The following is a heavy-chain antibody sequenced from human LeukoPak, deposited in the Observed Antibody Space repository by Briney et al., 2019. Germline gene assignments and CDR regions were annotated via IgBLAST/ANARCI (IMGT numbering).Heavy chain of an antibody. D-gene: IGHD3-22*01. CDR1: GYKFTSYG. J-gene: IGHJ4*02. V-gene: IGHV1-18*01. Sequence: ASGKVSCKASGYKFTSYGISWVRQAPGQGLEWMGWITAYNGNTDYAQKFQGRVTMTTDTSTSTAYMEVRSLRSDDTAVYYCARVPVSYHYDSSGCDYWGQGTVVTVSS. CDR3: ARVPVSYHYDSSGCDY. CDR2: ITAYNGNT.